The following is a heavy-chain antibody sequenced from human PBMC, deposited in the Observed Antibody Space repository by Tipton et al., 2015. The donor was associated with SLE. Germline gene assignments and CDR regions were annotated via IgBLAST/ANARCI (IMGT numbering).Heavy chain of an antibody. CDR3: TSGPRLVTGLPYYFDY. CDR2: IRSKAYGGTT. V-gene: IGHV3-49*04. CDR1: GFTFGDYA. J-gene: IGHJ4*02. Sequence: SLRLSCTASGFTFGDYAMSWVRQAPGKGLEWVGFIRSKAYGGTTEYAASVKGRFTISRDDSKSIAYLQMNSLKTEDTAVYYCTSGPRLVTGLPYYFDYWGQGTLVTVSS. D-gene: IGHD2-8*02.